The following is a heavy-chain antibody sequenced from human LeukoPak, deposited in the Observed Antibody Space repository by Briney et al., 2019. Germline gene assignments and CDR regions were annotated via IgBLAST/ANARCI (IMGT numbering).Heavy chain of an antibody. CDR2: IYHTGST. CDR3: ARDTGGRGRLDAFDI. V-gene: IGHV4-4*02. D-gene: IGHD3-10*01. CDR1: GGSISSSNW. Sequence: SGTPSLTCAVSGGSISSSNWWIWVRQPPEKGLEWIGEIYHTGSTNYNPSLKSRVTISIDKSRSLFSLKLSSVTAADTAMYYCARDTGGRGRLDAFDIWGQGTMVTVSS. J-gene: IGHJ3*02.